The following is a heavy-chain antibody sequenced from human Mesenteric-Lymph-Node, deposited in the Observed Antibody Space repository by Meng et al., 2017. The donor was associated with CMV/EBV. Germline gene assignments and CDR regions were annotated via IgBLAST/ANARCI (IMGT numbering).Heavy chain of an antibody. CDR1: GYTFTDYH. CDR3: ARAVSRGRDIVVVGGMDV. V-gene: IGHV1-2*02. J-gene: IGHJ6*02. D-gene: IGHD2-2*01. Sequence: ASVKVSCKTSGYTFTDYHIHWVRQAPGQGLEWMGWINPNSGGAMTAQQFQGRVTMTRDTSISTAYMELSRLRSDDTAVYYCARAVSRGRDIVVVGGMDVWGQGTTVTVSS. CDR2: INPNSGGA.